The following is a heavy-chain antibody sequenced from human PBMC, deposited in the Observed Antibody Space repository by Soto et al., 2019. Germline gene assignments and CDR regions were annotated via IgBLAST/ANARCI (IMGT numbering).Heavy chain of an antibody. Sequence: SVKVTSKACGFAFPSSALGWVRQAHGERLEWIGWIVVGSGNTNYAQKFQERVTITRDMSTSTAYMELSSLRSEDTAVYYCAADGDGISAGTSAKPNSYYGMDVLGQGTTVTVSS. CDR2: IVVGSGNT. CDR1: GFAFPSSA. CDR3: AADGDGISAGTSAKPNSYYGMDV. D-gene: IGHD6-13*01. V-gene: IGHV1-58*01. J-gene: IGHJ6*01.